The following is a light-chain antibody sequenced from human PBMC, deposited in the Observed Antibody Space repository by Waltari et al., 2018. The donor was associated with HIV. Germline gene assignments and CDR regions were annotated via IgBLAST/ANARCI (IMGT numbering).Light chain of an antibody. CDR3: QQTYGSLT. CDR2: AAS. V-gene: IGKV1-39*01. CDR1: QDINSY. Sequence: DIQMTQSPTLLSASVGDRVTITCRASQDINSYLNWYQQKPGKAPKLLIYAASSLQSGVPSRFSGSGSGTAFSLTISSLQPEDCATYYCQQTYGSLTFGGGTKVEIK. J-gene: IGKJ4*01.